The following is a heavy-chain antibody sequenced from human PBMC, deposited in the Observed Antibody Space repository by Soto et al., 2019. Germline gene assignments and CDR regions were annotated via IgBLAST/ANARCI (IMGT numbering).Heavy chain of an antibody. CDR3: AHRGNWGVRGYWYFDL. Sequence: QITLKESGPTLVKPTQTLTLTCTFSGFSLSTSGVGVGWIRQPPGKALEWLALIYWDDDKRYSPSLKSRLTITQDTSKNQVVLTMTNMDPVDTATYYCAHRGNWGVRGYWYFDLWGRGTLVTVSS. J-gene: IGHJ2*01. CDR1: GFSLSTSGVG. V-gene: IGHV2-5*02. CDR2: IYWDDDK. D-gene: IGHD7-27*01.